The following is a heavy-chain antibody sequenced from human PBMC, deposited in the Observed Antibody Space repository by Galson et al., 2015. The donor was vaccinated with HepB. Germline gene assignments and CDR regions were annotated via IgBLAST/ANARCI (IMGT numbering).Heavy chain of an antibody. CDR3: AKDLDSYGFNFDY. CDR2: ISYDGSNK. D-gene: IGHD5-18*01. Sequence: SLRLSCAASGFTFSSYGMHWVHQAPGKGLEWVAVISYDGSNKYYADSVKGRFTISRDNSKNTLYLQMNSLRAEDTAVYYCAKDLDSYGFNFDYWGQGTLVTVSS. V-gene: IGHV3-30*18. CDR1: GFTFSSYG. J-gene: IGHJ4*02.